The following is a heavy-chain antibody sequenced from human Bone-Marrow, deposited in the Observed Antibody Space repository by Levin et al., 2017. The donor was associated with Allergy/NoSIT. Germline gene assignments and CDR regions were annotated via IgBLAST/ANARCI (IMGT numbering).Heavy chain of an antibody. CDR3: TRVRYFDWTIDY. D-gene: IGHD3-9*01. Sequence: SETLSLTCTVSGDSITSHYWSWIRQPPGKGLEWIGYIHYSGRTHYNPSLRSRVSISVATSKTQFSLTLNSVTAADTAVYYCTRVRYFDWTIDYWGQGTLVTVSS. CDR1: GDSITSHY. J-gene: IGHJ4*02. CDR2: IHYSGRT. V-gene: IGHV4-59*11.